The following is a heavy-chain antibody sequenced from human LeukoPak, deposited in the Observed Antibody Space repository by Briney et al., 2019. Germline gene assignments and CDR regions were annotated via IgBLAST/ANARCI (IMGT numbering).Heavy chain of an antibody. Sequence: ASVKVSCKASGYTFTGYYMHWVRQAPGQGLEWMGRINPNSSGTNYAQKFQGRVTMTRDTSISTAYMELSRLRSDDTAVYYCARDLGSGWYYYYYYGMDVWGQGTTVTVSS. V-gene: IGHV1-2*06. CDR1: GYTFTGYY. CDR2: INPNSSGT. CDR3: ARDLGSGWYYYYYYGMDV. D-gene: IGHD6-19*01. J-gene: IGHJ6*02.